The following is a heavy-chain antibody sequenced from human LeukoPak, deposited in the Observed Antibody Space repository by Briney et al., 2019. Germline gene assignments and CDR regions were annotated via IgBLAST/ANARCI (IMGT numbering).Heavy chain of an antibody. D-gene: IGHD2-21*02. CDR3: ARAYCGGDCSYHYYYGMDV. CDR2: IYSGGST. J-gene: IGHJ6*02. CDR1: GFTVSSNY. Sequence: GGSLRLSCAASGFTVSSNYMSWVRQAPGKGLEWVSVIYSGGSTYYADSVKGRFTISRDNSKNTLYLQMNSLRAEDTAVYYCARAYCGGDCSYHYYYGMDVWGQGTTVTVSS. V-gene: IGHV3-53*01.